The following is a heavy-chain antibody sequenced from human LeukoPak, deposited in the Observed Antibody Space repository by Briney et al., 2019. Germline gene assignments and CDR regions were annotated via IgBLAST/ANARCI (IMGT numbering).Heavy chain of an antibody. J-gene: IGHJ5*02. CDR3: ITWRWFDP. Sequence: GGSLRLSCAASGFTFSSYAMSWVRQAPGKGLEWVGRIKSKTDGGTADYAAPGKGRFTISRDDSKNTMYLQMNSLKTEDTAVYYCITWRWFDPWGQGTLVTVSS. CDR1: GFTFSSYA. V-gene: IGHV3-15*01. CDR2: IKSKTDGGTA.